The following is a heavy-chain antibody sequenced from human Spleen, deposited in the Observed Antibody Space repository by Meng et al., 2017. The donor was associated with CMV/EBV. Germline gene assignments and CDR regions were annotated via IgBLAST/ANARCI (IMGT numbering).Heavy chain of an antibody. CDR1: EFTFSSHA. J-gene: IGHJ6*02. D-gene: IGHD4-17*01. CDR2: ISDSGVDA. Sequence: GESLKISCAASEFTFSSHAMAWVRQAPGKGLEWVSSISDSGVDANYADSVRGRFITSRDNSKNTLHLQLNSLRPEDTAVYYCARVSSEHGDYDYYGMDVWGQGTTVTVSS. CDR3: ARVSSEHGDYDYYGMDV. V-gene: IGHV3-23*01.